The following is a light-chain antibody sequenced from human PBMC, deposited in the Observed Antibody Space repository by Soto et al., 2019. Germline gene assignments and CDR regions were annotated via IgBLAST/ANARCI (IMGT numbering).Light chain of an antibody. Sequence: DIQMTQSPSSLSASVGDRVTITCRASQSISTYLNWYQQKPGKAPKLLIYAASSLQSGVPSRFSGSGSGTHFTLTLIRLQPEDFPTYYCQQTYSTPRPFGQGTNVEIK. CDR3: QQTYSTPRP. CDR1: QSISTY. J-gene: IGKJ1*01. V-gene: IGKV1-39*01. CDR2: AAS.